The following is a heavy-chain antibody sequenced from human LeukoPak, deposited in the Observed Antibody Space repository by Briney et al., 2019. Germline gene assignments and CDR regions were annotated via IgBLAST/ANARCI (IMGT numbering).Heavy chain of an antibody. J-gene: IGHJ6*03. V-gene: IGHV1-18*01. CDR3: ASSNGPVGAIDQDSYYYYYYMDV. CDR2: ISAYNGNT. Sequence: ASVKVSCKASGYTFTSYGISWVRQAPGQGLEWMGWISAYNGNTNYAQKFQGRVTITADESTSTVYMELSSLRSEDTAVYYCASSNGPVGAIDQDSYYYYYYMDVWGKGTTVTVSS. CDR1: GYTFTSYG. D-gene: IGHD1-26*01.